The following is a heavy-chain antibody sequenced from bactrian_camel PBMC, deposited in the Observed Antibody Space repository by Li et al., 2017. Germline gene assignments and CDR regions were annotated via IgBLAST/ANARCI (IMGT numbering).Heavy chain of an antibody. CDR2: IKPDGSIT. CDR3: ARDRYGGSPEVYEY. CDR1: GFTFNNHY. D-gene: IGHD6*01. V-gene: IGHV3-2*01. J-gene: IGHJ4*01. Sequence: HVQLVESGGGLVPPGGSLRLSCAASGFTFNNHYMSWVRQAPGKWLDWVAAIKPDGSITYYLDSVKGRFTISRDNAKNTLYLQLNSLKTEDTAMYYCARDRYGGSPEVYEYWGQGTQVTVS.